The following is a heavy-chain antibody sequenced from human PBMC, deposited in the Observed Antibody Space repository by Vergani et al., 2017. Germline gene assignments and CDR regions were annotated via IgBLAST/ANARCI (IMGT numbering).Heavy chain of an antibody. V-gene: IGHV3-33*01. CDR2: IWYDGSNK. J-gene: IGHJ4*02. CDR1: GFTFSSYG. D-gene: IGHD1-26*01. CDR3: ARDAPYSGSYYLDY. Sequence: QVQLVESGGGVVQPGRSLRLSCAASGFTFSSYGMHWVRQAPGKGLEWVAVIWYDGSNKYYADSVKGRFTSSRDNSKNTLYLQMNSLRSEDTAVYYCARDAPYSGSYYLDYWGQGTLVTVSS.